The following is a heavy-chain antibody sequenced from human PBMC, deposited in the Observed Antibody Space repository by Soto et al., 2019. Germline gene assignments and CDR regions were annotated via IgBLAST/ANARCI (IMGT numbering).Heavy chain of an antibody. Sequence: SETLSLTCAVYGGSFSGYYWSWIRQPPGKGLEWIGEINHSGSTNYNPSLKSRVTISVDTSKNQFSLKLSSVTAADTAVYYCAREKGLVAAFNRVGGVSLDYGGQETLVTVSS. J-gene: IGHJ4*02. CDR1: GGSFSGYY. D-gene: IGHD3-16*01. CDR3: AREKGLVAAFNRVGGVSLDY. V-gene: IGHV4-34*01. CDR2: INHSGST.